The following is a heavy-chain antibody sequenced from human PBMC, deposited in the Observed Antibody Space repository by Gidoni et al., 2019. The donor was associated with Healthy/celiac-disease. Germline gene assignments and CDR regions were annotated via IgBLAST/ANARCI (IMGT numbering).Heavy chain of an antibody. Sequence: VQLVESGGGLVKPGGSLRLSCAASGFTFSSYSMNWVRQAPGKGLEWVSSISSSSSYIYYADSVKGRFTISRDNAKNSLYLQMNSLRAEDTAVYYCARAGLGSSSSCYNWGQGTLVTVSS. V-gene: IGHV3-21*01. D-gene: IGHD2-2*02. CDR3: ARAGLGSSSSCYN. J-gene: IGHJ4*02. CDR2: ISSSSSYI. CDR1: GFTFSSYS.